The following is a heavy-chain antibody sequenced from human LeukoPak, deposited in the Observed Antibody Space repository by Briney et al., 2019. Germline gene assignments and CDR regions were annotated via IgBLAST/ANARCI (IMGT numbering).Heavy chain of an antibody. J-gene: IGHJ4*01. D-gene: IGHD1-7*01. Sequence: SETLSLTCTVSGGSISSSSYYWGWIRQPPGKGLEWIGSIYYSGSTYYNPSLKSRVTISVDTSKNQFSLKLSSVTAADTAVYYCARTLREYNWNYVSFNYWGHGTLVTVSS. V-gene: IGHV4-39*07. CDR3: ARTLREYNWNYVSFNY. CDR2: IYYSGST. CDR1: GGSISSSSYY.